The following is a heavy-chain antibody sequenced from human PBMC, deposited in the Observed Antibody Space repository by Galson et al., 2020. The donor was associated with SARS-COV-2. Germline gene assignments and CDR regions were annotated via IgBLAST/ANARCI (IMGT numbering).Heavy chain of an antibody. Sequence: ASVKVSCKASGYTFTSYYMHCVRQAPGQGLEWMGIINPSGGSTSYAQKFQGRVTMTRDTSTSTVYMELSSLRSEDTAVYYCARDPTVTTHLGDYLYYYYGMDVWGQGTTVTVSS. J-gene: IGHJ6*02. CDR1: GYTFTSYY. CDR3: ARDPTVTTHLGDYLYYYYGMDV. CDR2: INPSGGST. D-gene: IGHD4-4*01. V-gene: IGHV1-46*01.